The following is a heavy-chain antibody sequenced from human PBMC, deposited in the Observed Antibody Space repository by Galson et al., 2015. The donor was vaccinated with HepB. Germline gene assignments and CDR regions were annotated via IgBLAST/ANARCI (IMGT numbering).Heavy chain of an antibody. CDR3: ARGAWMDV. V-gene: IGHV1-18*01. Sequence: SVKVSCKASGYTFTDYGITWVRQAPGQGLEWMGWISNHNGNTSYAQKVQGRVTMTTDTSTNTAYMELRSLRSDDTAVYYCARGAWMDVWGQGTTVTVSS. CDR1: GYTFTDYG. D-gene: IGHD3-16*01. CDR2: ISNHNGNT. J-gene: IGHJ6*02.